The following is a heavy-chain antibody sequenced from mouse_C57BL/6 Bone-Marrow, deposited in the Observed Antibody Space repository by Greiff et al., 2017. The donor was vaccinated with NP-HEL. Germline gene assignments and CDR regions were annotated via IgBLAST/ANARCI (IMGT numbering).Heavy chain of an antibody. V-gene: IGHV2-6-1*01. J-gene: IGHJ4*01. CDR1: GFSLTSYG. Sequence: VKLMESGPGLVAPSQSLSITCTVSGFSLTSYGVHWVRQPPGKGLEWLVVIWSDGSTTYNSALKSRLSISKDNSKSQVFLKMNSLQTDDTAMYYCARQGGYDVYYYAMDYWGQGTSVTVSS. D-gene: IGHD2-2*01. CDR2: IWSDGST. CDR3: ARQGGYDVYYYAMDY.